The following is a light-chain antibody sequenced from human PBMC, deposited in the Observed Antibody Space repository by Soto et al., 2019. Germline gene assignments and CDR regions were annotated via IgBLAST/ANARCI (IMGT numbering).Light chain of an antibody. CDR2: EVS. V-gene: IGLV2-8*01. CDR3: SSYAGSNNPFV. CDR1: SSDVGGYNY. Sequence: QSALTQPPSASGSPGQSVTISCTGTSSDVGGYNYVSWYQQHPGKAPKLMIYEVSKRPSGVPDRFSGSKSGNTASLTVSGLQAEDEADYYRSSYAGSNNPFVFATGTKVTVL. J-gene: IGLJ1*01.